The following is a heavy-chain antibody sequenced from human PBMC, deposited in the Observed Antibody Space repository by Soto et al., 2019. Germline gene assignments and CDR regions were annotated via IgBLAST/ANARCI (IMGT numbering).Heavy chain of an antibody. CDR3: ARVPMTGIAARLEVPGPFDY. D-gene: IGHD6-6*01. J-gene: IGHJ4*02. CDR1: GGTFSSYA. V-gene: IGHV1-69*13. Sequence: SVKVSCKASGGTFSSYAISWVRQAPGQGLEWMGGIIPIFGTANYAQKFQGRVTITADESTSTAYMALSSLRSEDTAVYYCARVPMTGIAARLEVPGPFDYWGQGTLVTVSS. CDR2: IIPIFGTA.